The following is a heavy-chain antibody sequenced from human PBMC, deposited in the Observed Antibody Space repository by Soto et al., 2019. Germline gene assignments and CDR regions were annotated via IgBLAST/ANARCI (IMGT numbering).Heavy chain of an antibody. D-gene: IGHD2-15*01. V-gene: IGHV1-69*12. J-gene: IGHJ4*02. Sequence: QVQLVQSGAEVKKPGSSVKVSCKASGGTFSSYAISWVRQAPGQGLEWMGGIIPIFGTANYAQKFQGRVTXNAIEXXSTAYMELSSLRSEDTAVYYCARDFGGEPSMGLGYWGQGTLVTVSS. CDR2: IIPIFGTA. CDR3: ARDFGGEPSMGLGY. CDR1: GGTFSSYA.